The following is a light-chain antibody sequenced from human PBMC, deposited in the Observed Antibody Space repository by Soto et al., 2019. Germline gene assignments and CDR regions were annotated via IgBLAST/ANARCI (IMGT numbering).Light chain of an antibody. CDR1: QNASSN. CDR2: GAS. J-gene: IGKJ4*01. V-gene: IGKV3D-15*01. Sequence: SHSPAAVSLSTGERVTLSCRASQNASSNLAWYQQKPGQAPRLLIYGASTRATGIPARFSGSGSGTEFTLTIVTLQSEDFTGYYCQQCTIWPLTFG. CDR3: QQCTIWPLT.